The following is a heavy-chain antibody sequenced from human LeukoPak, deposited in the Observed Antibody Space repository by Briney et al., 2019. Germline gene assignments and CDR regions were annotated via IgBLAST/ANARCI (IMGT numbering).Heavy chain of an antibody. V-gene: IGHV3-23*01. D-gene: IGHD3-16*01. CDR3: AKEAYDYVWGSYAFDY. CDR2: ISGSGGST. CDR1: GFTFSSYA. J-gene: IGHJ4*02. Sequence: GGSLRLSCAASGFTFSSYAMSWVRQAPGKGLEWVSAISGSGGSTYYADSVKGRFTISRDNSKNTLYLQMNSLRAEDTAVYYCAKEAYDYVWGSYAFDYWGQGTLVTVSS.